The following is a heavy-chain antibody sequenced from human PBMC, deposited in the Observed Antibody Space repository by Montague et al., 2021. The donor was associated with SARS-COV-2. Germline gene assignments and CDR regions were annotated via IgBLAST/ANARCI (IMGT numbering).Heavy chain of an antibody. CDR2: IYFNGHS. D-gene: IGHD2-2*01. CDR3: ARQPPYQTGALDI. J-gene: IGHJ3*02. V-gene: IGHV4-39*01. CDR1: GGSISNSHYY. Sequence: SETLSLTCTVSGGSISNSHYYCAWICQPPGKGLEWIGSIYFNGHSYYNPSLKNRASISLDTSKNQYYLKLNSVAAADTAVYYCARQPPYQTGALDIWGQGTMVTVSS.